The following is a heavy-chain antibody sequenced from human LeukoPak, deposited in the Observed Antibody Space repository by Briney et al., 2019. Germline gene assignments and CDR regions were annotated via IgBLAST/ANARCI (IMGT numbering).Heavy chain of an antibody. Sequence: ASVKVSCKASGYTFTIYGISWVRQAPGQGLEWMGWSSAYNGNTNYAQKLQGRVTMTTDTSTSTAYMELRSLRSDDTAVYYCARGGNSGWRTPNDDYWGQGTLVTVSS. CDR1: GYTFTIYG. D-gene: IGHD6-19*01. V-gene: IGHV1-18*01. J-gene: IGHJ4*02. CDR2: SSAYNGNT. CDR3: ARGGNSGWRTPNDDY.